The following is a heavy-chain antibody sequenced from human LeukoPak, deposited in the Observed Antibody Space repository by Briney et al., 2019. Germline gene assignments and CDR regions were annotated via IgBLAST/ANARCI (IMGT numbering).Heavy chain of an antibody. CDR2: INPSGGST. V-gene: IGHV1-46*01. J-gene: IGHJ6*03. CDR3: ARVAAEVVGVPGAIGFGWLRRDYYYMDV. Sequence: ASVKVSCKASGYTFTSYYIHWVRQAPGEGLEWMGIINPSGGSTSYAQKFQGRVTMTRDMSTSTVYMELSSLRSEDTAVYYCARVAAEVVGVPGAIGFGWLRRDYYYMDVWGKGTTVTISS. CDR1: GYTFTSYY. D-gene: IGHD2-2*02.